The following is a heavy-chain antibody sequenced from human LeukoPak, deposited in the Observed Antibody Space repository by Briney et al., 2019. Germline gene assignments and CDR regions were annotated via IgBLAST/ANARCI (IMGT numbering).Heavy chain of an antibody. J-gene: IGHJ4*02. V-gene: IGHV4-59*01. CDR2: IYYSGST. Sequence: SETLSLTCAVYGGSFSGYYWSWIRQPPGKGLEWIGHIYYSGSTNYNPSLKSRVTISVDTSKNQFSLKLSSVTAADTAVYYCARAWYDSSGYYVLDYWGQGTLVTVSS. D-gene: IGHD3-22*01. CDR3: ARAWYDSSGYYVLDY. CDR1: GGSFSGYY.